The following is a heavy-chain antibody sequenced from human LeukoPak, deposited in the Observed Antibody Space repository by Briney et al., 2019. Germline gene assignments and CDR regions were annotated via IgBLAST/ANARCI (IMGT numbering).Heavy chain of an antibody. Sequence: GGSLRLSCAASGFTFSTFAMIWVRQPPGKGLEWVSAISGSGGSTYYADSVKGRFTISRDNSKNTLYLQMNSLRAEDTAVYYCAKFASSIAARPFDYWGQGTLVTVSS. V-gene: IGHV3-23*01. CDR2: ISGSGGST. CDR1: GFTFSTFA. CDR3: AKFASSIAARPFDY. D-gene: IGHD6-6*01. J-gene: IGHJ4*02.